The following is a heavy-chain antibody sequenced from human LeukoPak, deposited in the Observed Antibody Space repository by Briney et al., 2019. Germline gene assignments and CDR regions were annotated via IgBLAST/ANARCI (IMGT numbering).Heavy chain of an antibody. D-gene: IGHD6-19*01. Sequence: PGGSLRLSCTASGFTFSSYAMNWVRQAPGKGLEWVSGIGAGGTFTYYADSVKGRFTISRDNSRNTLYLQMNSLRAEDTAVYHCARGLYNNGWYYFDYWGHGTLVTVSS. CDR3: ARGLYNNGWYYFDY. CDR2: IGAGGTFT. J-gene: IGHJ4*01. V-gene: IGHV3-23*01. CDR1: GFTFSSYA.